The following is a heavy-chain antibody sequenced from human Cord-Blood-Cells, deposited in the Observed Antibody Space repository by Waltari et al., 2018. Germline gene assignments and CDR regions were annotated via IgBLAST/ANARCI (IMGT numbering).Heavy chain of an antibody. CDR2: IIPNFGTS. CDR3: ASSRYNWNSYTWFDP. CDR1: GGTFSSYA. J-gene: IGHJ5*02. V-gene: IGHV1-69*12. Sequence: QVQLVQSGAEVKKPGSSVKVSCKASGGTFSSYAISWVRQAPGQGLEWMGGIIPNFGTSNSAQKFQGRVTITADESTSTAYMELSSLRSEDTAVYYWASSRYNWNSYTWFDPWGQGTLVTVSS. D-gene: IGHD1-7*01.